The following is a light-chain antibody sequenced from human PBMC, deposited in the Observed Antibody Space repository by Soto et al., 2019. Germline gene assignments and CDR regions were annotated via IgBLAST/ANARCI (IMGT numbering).Light chain of an antibody. CDR3: LQDGRSPTT. V-gene: IGKV3-20*01. CDR1: ESVSGTY. CDR2: GAS. J-gene: IGKJ3*01. Sequence: VLTQSPGTLSVSPGERATLSCRASESVSGTYVAWYQQTPGQAPSLLISGASNMATGIPDRFAASGSGTDFTLTISGLEPEDSAVYFCLQDGRSPTTFGPGTKVEIK.